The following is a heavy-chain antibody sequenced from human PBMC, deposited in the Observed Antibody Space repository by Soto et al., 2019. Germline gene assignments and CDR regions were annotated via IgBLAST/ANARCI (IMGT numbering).Heavy chain of an antibody. Sequence: GGSLRLSCAASGFTFSSYSMNWVRQTPGKGLEWVSSISSSSSYIYYADSVKGRFTISRDNAKNSLYLQMNSLRAEDTAVYYCAREGIAARPDAFDIWGQGTMVTVSS. CDR1: GFTFSSYS. CDR3: AREGIAARPDAFDI. D-gene: IGHD6-6*01. V-gene: IGHV3-21*01. J-gene: IGHJ3*02. CDR2: ISSSSSYI.